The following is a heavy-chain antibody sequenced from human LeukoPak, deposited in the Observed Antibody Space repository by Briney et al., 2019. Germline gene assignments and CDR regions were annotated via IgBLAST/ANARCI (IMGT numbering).Heavy chain of an antibody. Sequence: GGSLRLSCAASGFTFDDYAMHWVRQAPGKGLEWVSGISWNSGSIGYADSVKGRFTISRDNAKNSLYLQMNSLRAEDTAVYYCAKHAPYDSGFDYWGQGTLVTVSS. J-gene: IGHJ4*02. CDR1: GFTFDDYA. V-gene: IGHV3-9*01. CDR2: ISWNSGSI. CDR3: AKHAPYDSGFDY. D-gene: IGHD3-22*01.